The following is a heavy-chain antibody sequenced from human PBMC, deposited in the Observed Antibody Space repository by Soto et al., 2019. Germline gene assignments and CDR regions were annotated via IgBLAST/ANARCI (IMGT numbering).Heavy chain of an antibody. CDR3: ARSINMVRGQAFDI. D-gene: IGHD3-10*01. Sequence: QVQLVQSGAEVKKPGSSVKVSCKASGGTFSSYAISWVRQAPGQGLAWMVGIIHIFGTANYAQKFQGRVTITADKSTSTAYMELSSLRSEDTAVYYCARSINMVRGQAFDIWGQGTMVTVSS. J-gene: IGHJ3*02. CDR1: GGTFSSYA. V-gene: IGHV1-69*06. CDR2: IIHIFGTA.